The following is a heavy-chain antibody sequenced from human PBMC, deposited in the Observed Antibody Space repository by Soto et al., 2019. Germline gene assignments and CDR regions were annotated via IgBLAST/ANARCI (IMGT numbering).Heavy chain of an antibody. J-gene: IGHJ3*02. D-gene: IGHD4-17*01. CDR3: ARAPTVTTIRYAFDI. CDR1: GGSISSGGYY. V-gene: IGHV4-31*03. CDR2: IYYSGST. Sequence: QVQLQESGPGLVKPSQTLSLTCTVSGGSISSGGYYWSWIRQHPGKGLEWIGYIYYSGSTYYNPSPKSRVTISVDTSKNQFSLKLSSVTAADTAVYYCARAPTVTTIRYAFDIWGQGTMVTVSS.